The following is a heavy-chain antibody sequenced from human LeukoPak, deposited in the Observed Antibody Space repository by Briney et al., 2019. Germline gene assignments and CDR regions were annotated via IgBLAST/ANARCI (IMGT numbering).Heavy chain of an antibody. CDR1: VHTFTSYA. J-gene: IGHJ3*02. V-gene: IGHV7-4-1*02. D-gene: IGHD6-19*01. CDR2: INTNTGNP. Sequence: SVKVSCKASVHTFTSYAMNWVRQAPGQGLEWMGWINTNTGNPTYAQGFTGRFVFSLHTSVSTAYLQISSLKAEDNSVYYCARARSGWTSDAFDIWGQGTMVTVSS. CDR3: ARARSGWTSDAFDI.